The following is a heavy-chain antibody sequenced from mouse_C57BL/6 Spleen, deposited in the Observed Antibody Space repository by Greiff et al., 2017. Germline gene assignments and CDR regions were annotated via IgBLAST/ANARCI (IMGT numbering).Heavy chain of an antibody. CDR2: IDPENGDT. Sequence: EVKLQQSGAELVRPGASVKLSCTASGFNIKDDYMHWVKQRPEQGLEWIGWIDPENGDTEYASKFQGKATITADTSSNTAYLQLSSLTSEDTAVYYCTAYKGAYWGQGTLVTVSA. CDR1: GFNIKDDY. V-gene: IGHV14-4*01. J-gene: IGHJ3*01. D-gene: IGHD2-10*01. CDR3: TAYKGAY.